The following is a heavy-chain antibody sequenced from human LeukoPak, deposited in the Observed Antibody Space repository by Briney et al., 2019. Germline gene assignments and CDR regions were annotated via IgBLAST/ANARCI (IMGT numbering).Heavy chain of an antibody. CDR2: ISGNGVST. CDR1: GFTFSNYA. Sequence: PGGSLRLSCAGSGFTFSNYAMSWVRQAPGKGLEWVSAISGNGVSTYYTDSVKGRLTISRDNPTNTLLLQMDSLRAEDTAVYYCAKVRFYFDYWGQGALVTVSS. CDR3: AKVRFYFDY. J-gene: IGHJ4*02. V-gene: IGHV3-23*01.